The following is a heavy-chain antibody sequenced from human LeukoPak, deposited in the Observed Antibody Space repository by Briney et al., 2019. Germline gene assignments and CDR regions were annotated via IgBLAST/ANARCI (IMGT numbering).Heavy chain of an antibody. V-gene: IGHV3-30*02. D-gene: IGHD2-2*01. J-gene: IGHJ6*03. CDR2: IRYEGSNK. CDR1: GFTFSSYG. CDR3: AKDEADIVVVPAASGSYYMDV. Sequence: GGSLRLSCAASGFTFSSYGMHWVRQAPGKGLEWVAFIRYEGSNKYYADSVKGRFTISRDNSKNTLYLQMNSLRAEDTAVYYCAKDEADIVVVPAASGSYYMDVWGKGTTVTVSS.